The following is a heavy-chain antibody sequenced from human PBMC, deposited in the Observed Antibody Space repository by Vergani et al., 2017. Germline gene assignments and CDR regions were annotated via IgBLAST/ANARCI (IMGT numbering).Heavy chain of an antibody. CDR3: ASRRPRLNLGSKSNAGTFDS. J-gene: IGHJ4*02. Sequence: QVHLQQRGAGVLKPSEPLSLTCGVIGGSLSGYFWSRIRQSPGRGLEWIGEITAIGSAKYSPSATSRVTISADTSRGEFTLTVTSVTAADTGLYFCASRRPRLNLGSKSNAGTFDSWGQGTLVTVSS. CDR1: GGSLSGYF. CDR2: ITAIGSA. V-gene: IGHV4-34*02. D-gene: IGHD3-10*01.